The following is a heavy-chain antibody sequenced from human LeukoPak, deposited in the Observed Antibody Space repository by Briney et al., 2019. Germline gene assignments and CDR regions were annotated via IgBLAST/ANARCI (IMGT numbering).Heavy chain of an antibody. V-gene: IGHV3-43*02. D-gene: IGHD6-13*01. J-gene: IGHJ2*01. CDR1: GFTFGHYA. Sequence: GGSLRLSCAGSGFTFGHYAMHWVRHVPGKGLEWISVLSVDGDKIDYAESVKGRFSVSRDNNKNSLYLQMSRLTIEDTALFYCAKDGWKAAGYFDLWGRGTVVTVSS. CDR2: LSVDGDKI. CDR3: AKDGWKAAGYFDL.